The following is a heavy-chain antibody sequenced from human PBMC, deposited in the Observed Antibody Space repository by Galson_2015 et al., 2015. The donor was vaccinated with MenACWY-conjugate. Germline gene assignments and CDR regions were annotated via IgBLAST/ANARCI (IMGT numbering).Heavy chain of an antibody. D-gene: IGHD1-26*01. CDR3: ARHPPGGRGMDV. J-gene: IGHJ6*02. CDR2: ISPGDSNT. Sequence: QSGAEVKKPGESLTISCKGSGYNFITYWIGWVRQLPGKGLEWMGLISPGDSNTRYSPAFQGQVTISADKSISTAYLQWNSLQASDTAMYYCARHPPGGRGMDVWGQGTTVTVSS. CDR1: GYNFITYW. V-gene: IGHV5-51*01.